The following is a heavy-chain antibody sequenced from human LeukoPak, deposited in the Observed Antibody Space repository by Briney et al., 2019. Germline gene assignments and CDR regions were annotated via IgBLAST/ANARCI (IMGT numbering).Heavy chain of an antibody. J-gene: IGHJ4*02. CDR1: GFTFDDYA. CDR3: AKASSGSYYDYFDY. D-gene: IGHD1-26*01. Sequence: GGSLRLSCAASGFTFDDYAMHWVRQAPGKGLEWVSGISWNSGSIGYADSVKGRFTISRDNAKNSLYLQMNGLRAEDMALYYCAKASSGSYYDYFDYWGQGTLVTVSS. V-gene: IGHV3-9*03. CDR2: ISWNSGSI.